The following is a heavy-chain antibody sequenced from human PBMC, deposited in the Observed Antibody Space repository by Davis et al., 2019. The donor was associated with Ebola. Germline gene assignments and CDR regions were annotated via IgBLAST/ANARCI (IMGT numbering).Heavy chain of an antibody. J-gene: IGHJ4*02. D-gene: IGHD5-24*01. V-gene: IGHV4-59*01. CDR1: GVSISSYY. Sequence: MPSETLSLTCTVSGVSISSYYWTWIRQPSGKGLEWIAYMFYNGGVNYNPSLKSRVTISIDTSKNQFSLKLSSVTAADTAMYYCARDGYNYSFFDYWGQGTLVTVSS. CDR3: ARDGYNYSFFDY. CDR2: MFYNGGV.